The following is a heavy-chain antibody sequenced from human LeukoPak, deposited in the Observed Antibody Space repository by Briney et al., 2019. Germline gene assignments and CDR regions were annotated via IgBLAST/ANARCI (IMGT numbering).Heavy chain of an antibody. V-gene: IGHV4-59*08. CDR1: GGSLSSYY. Sequence: SETLSLTCTVSGGSLSSYYWIWIRQPPGKGLEWIGYIYYSGSTNYNPSLKSRVTISVDTSKNQFSLRLSSVTAADTAVYYCERRVRYYSDAGSYYNNFDYWGQGTLVTVSS. CDR3: ERRVRYYSDAGSYYNNFDY. D-gene: IGHD3-10*01. CDR2: IYYSGST. J-gene: IGHJ4*02.